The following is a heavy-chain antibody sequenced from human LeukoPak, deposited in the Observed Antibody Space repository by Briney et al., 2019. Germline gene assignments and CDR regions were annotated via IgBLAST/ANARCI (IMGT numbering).Heavy chain of an antibody. V-gene: IGHV3-23*01. CDR3: AKPYYYDSSGYEYYYYGMDV. Sequence: GGSLRLSCAASGFTFSTYAMSWVRQAPGKGLEWVSAISRSGGSTYYADSVKGRLTISRDNSKNTLYLQMNSLRAEDTAVYYCAKPYYYDSSGYEYYYYGMDVWGQGTTVTVSS. CDR2: ISRSGGST. J-gene: IGHJ6*02. D-gene: IGHD3-22*01. CDR1: GFTFSTYA.